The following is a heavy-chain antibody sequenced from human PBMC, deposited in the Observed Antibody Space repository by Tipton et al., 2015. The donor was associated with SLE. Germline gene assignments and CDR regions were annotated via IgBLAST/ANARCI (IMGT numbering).Heavy chain of an antibody. J-gene: IGHJ2*01. V-gene: IGHV1-2*02. CDR3: AREGRDYGDDDWYFDL. D-gene: IGHD4-17*01. CDR1: GYTFAAYY. CDR2: ISPNSGGT. Sequence: QLVQSGAEVKKPGASVKVSCKASGYTFAAYYMHWVRQAPGQGLEWMGWISPNSGGTNFAQKFQGRVTMTRDTSISTAYMELSRLRSDDTAVYYCAREGRDYGDDDWYFDLWGRGTLVTVSS.